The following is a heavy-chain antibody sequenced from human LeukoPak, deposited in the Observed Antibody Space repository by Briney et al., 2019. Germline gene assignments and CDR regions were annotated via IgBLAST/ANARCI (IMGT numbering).Heavy chain of an antibody. V-gene: IGHV3-23*01. J-gene: IGHJ4*02. CDR1: GFTFSTHA. Sequence: GGSLRLSCAASGFTFSTHAMSWVRQAPGKGLEWVSAISGSGGRTYHADSVKGRFTISRDNSKNTLYLQMNSLRAEDTAVYYCAKRASGSGTSLYYFDYWGQGTLVTVSS. D-gene: IGHD3-10*01. CDR2: ISGSGGRT. CDR3: AKRASGSGTSLYYFDY.